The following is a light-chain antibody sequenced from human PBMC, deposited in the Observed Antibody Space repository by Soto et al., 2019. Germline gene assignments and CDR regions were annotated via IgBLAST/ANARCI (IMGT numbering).Light chain of an antibody. J-gene: IGKJ1*01. CDR1: QSVDIN. CDR2: GTS. Sequence: EIVLTQSPATLSVSPGERVTLSCRASQSVDINLAWYRQKPGQSPRLLIYGTSTRATGVPARFSGSGSGTEFTLSISSLQSEDFAVYYCNQYNFWPSFAQGTKVDSK. V-gene: IGKV3-15*01. CDR3: NQYNFWPS.